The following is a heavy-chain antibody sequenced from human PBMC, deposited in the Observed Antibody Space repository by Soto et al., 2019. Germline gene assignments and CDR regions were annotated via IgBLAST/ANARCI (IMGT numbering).Heavy chain of an antibody. D-gene: IGHD3-3*01. Sequence: SETLSLTCAVYGGSVNGYHWNWIRQPPGKGLEWIGEVNHTGGTHYNPSLKSRVTMSVDTSKNQFSLRLSSVTAADTAIYYCATRITVFGLLIPPFDPWGQGTQVTVSS. V-gene: IGHV4-34*01. CDR2: VNHTGGT. J-gene: IGHJ5*02. CDR3: ATRITVFGLLIPPFDP. CDR1: GGSVNGYH.